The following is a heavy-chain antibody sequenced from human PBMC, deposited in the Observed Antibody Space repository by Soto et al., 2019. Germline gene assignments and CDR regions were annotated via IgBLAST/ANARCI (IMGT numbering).Heavy chain of an antibody. D-gene: IGHD3-10*01. CDR3: TTDIWTYNRIDY. V-gene: IGHV3-23*01. CDR2: ISGSGGST. Sequence: PGGSLRHSCAASGFTFSSYAMSWVRQAPGKGLEWVSAISGSGGSTYYADSVKGRFTISRDNSKNTLYLQMNSLKTEDTAVYYCTTDIWTYNRIDYWGQGTQVTVSS. CDR1: GFTFSSYA. J-gene: IGHJ4*02.